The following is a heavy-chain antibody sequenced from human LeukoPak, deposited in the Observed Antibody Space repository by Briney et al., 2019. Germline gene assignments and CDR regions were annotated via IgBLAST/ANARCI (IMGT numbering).Heavy chain of an antibody. Sequence: GGSLRLSCAASGFTFSSYWMHWVRQAPGKGLLWVSRINTDGSSTYYADSVKGRFTISRDNAKNSLYLQMNSLRAEDTAVYSCARAPPPVYYYYYYMDVWGKGTTVTVSS. CDR3: ARAPPPVYYYYYYMDV. V-gene: IGHV3-74*01. CDR2: INTDGSST. J-gene: IGHJ6*03. CDR1: GFTFSSYW.